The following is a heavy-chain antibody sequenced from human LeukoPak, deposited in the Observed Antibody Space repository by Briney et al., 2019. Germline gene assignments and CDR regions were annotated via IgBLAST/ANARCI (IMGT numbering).Heavy chain of an antibody. D-gene: IGHD3-22*01. CDR1: GYTFTNYL. CDR3: ARASYYYDSSGYPGYYFDY. J-gene: IGHJ4*02. V-gene: IGHV1-46*01. Sequence: ASVKVSCKASGYTFTNYLLHWVRQAPGQGLEWVGRIAPSVDTTNYAQKFRDRVTMTRDTSISTAYMELSRLRSDDTAVYYCARASYYYDSSGYPGYYFDYWGQGTLVTVSS. CDR2: IAPSVDTT.